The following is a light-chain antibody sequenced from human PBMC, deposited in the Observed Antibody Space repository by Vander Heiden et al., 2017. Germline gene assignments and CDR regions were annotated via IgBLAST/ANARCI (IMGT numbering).Light chain of an antibody. Sequence: VLTQPPGTLSLSPGERATLSCRASQSVSSSYLAWYQQKPGQAPRLLIYGASSRATGIPDRFSGSGSGTDFTLTISRLEPEDCAVYYCQQYGSSPRTFGQGTKVEIK. CDR3: QQYGSSPRT. CDR1: QSVSSSY. V-gene: IGKV3-20*01. J-gene: IGKJ1*01. CDR2: GAS.